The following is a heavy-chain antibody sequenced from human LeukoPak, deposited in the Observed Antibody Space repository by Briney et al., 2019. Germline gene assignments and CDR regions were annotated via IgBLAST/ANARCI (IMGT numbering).Heavy chain of an antibody. CDR2: IYTSGST. CDR3: ARLWSGYYESYYYYYMDV. CDR1: GGSISSYY. Sequence: PSETLSLTRTVSGGSISSYYWSWIRQPPGKGLEWIGYIYTSGSTNYNPSLKSRVTISVDTSKNQFSLKLSSVTAADTAVYYCARLWSGYYESYYYYYMDVWGKGTTVTVSS. J-gene: IGHJ6*03. V-gene: IGHV4-4*09. D-gene: IGHD3-3*01.